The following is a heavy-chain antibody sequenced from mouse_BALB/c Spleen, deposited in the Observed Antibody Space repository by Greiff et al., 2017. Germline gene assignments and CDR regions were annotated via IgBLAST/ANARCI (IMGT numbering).Heavy chain of an antibody. V-gene: IGHV5-6*01. Sequence: EVNVVESGGDLVKPGGSLKLSCAASGFTFSSYGMSWVRQTPDKRLEWVATISSGGSYTYYPDSVKGRFTISRDNAKNTLYLQMSSLKSEDTAMYYCARTGVLGNYFDYWGQGTTLTVSS. CDR2: ISSGGSYT. D-gene: IGHD1-1*02. CDR1: GFTFSSYG. CDR3: ARTGVLGNYFDY. J-gene: IGHJ2*01.